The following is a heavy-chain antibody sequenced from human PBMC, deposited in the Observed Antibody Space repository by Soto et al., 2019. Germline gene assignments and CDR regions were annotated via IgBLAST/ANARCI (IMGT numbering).Heavy chain of an antibody. CDR2: ISPYNGNT. D-gene: IGHD6-19*01. V-gene: IGHV1-18*04. Sequence: QVQLVQSGAEVKKPGASVKVSCKASGYTFITYGINWVRQAPGQGLEWMGWISPYNGNTKYLPKLQDRVTMTADTSTTTVYMELTSLSSDDTAVYYCARLHGYSSGWYDYWGQGTLVTVSS. CDR3: ARLHGYSSGWYDY. J-gene: IGHJ4*02. CDR1: GYTFITYG.